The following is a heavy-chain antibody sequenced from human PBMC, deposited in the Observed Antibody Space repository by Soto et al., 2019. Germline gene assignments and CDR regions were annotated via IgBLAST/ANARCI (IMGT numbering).Heavy chain of an antibody. CDR2: ISSSSSYI. J-gene: IGHJ4*02. V-gene: IGHV3-21*01. Sequence: PGGSLRLSGAASGFTFTRYSMNWVRQAPGKGLEWVSSISSSSSYIYYADSVKGRFTISRDNAKNSLYLQMNSLRAEDTAVYYCAASGYSSGWRDYFDYWGQGTLVTVSS. D-gene: IGHD2-15*01. CDR3: AASGYSSGWRDYFDY. CDR1: GFTFTRYS.